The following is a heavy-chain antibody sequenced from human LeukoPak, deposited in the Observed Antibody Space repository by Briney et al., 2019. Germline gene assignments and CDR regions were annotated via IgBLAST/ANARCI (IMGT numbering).Heavy chain of an antibody. CDR3: ASLVGGVVVVPAAIPGVAAAAPDAFDI. CDR2: ISYDGSNK. CDR1: GFTFSSYG. V-gene: IGHV3-30*03. Sequence: GGSLRLSCAASGFTFSSYGMHWVRQAPGKGLEWVAVISYDGSNKYYADSVEGRFTISRDNSKNTLYLQMNSLRAEDTAVYYCASLVGGVVVVPAAIPGVAAAAPDAFDIWGQGTMVTVSS. D-gene: IGHD2-2*01. J-gene: IGHJ3*02.